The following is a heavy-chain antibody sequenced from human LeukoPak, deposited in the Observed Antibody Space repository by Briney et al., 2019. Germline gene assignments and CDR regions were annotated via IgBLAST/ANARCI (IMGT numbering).Heavy chain of an antibody. CDR1: GGSISSYY. D-gene: IGHD2-15*01. V-gene: IGHV4-59*12. J-gene: IGHJ5*02. Sequence: SETLSLTCTVSGGSISSYYWSWIRQPPGKGLEWIGYIYYSGTTNYNPSLKSRVTISVDTSKNQFSLKLSSVTAAGTAVYYCARETRYSFNWFDPWGQGTLVTVSS. CDR2: IYYSGTT. CDR3: ARETRYSFNWFDP.